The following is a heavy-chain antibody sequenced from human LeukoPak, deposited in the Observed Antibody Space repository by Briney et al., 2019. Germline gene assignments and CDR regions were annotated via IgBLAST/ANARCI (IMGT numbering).Heavy chain of an antibody. CDR1: GGSFSGYY. CDR3: ARGTRSCFDY. J-gene: IGHJ4*02. CDR2: INHSGST. Sequence: SETLSLTCAVYGGSFSGYYWSWIRQPPGKGLEWIGEINHSGSTNYNPSLKSRVTISVDKSKNQFSLKLSSVTAADTAVYYCARGTRSCFDYWGQGTLVTVSS. V-gene: IGHV4-34*01. D-gene: IGHD1-26*01.